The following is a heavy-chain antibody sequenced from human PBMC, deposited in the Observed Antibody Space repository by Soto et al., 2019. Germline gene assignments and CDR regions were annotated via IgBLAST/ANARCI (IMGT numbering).Heavy chain of an antibody. Sequence: VASVKVSCKASGYTFTSYGISRVRQAPGQGLEWMEWISAYNGNTNYAQKLQGRVTMTTDTSTSTAYMELRSLRSDDTAVYYCARDQGYSGYGNWFDPWGQGTLVTVSS. CDR2: ISAYNGNT. CDR1: GYTFTSYG. J-gene: IGHJ5*02. V-gene: IGHV1-18*01. CDR3: ARDQGYSGYGNWFDP. D-gene: IGHD5-12*01.